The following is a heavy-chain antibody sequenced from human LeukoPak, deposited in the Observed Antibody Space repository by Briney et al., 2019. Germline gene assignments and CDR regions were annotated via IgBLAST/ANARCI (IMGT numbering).Heavy chain of an antibody. D-gene: IGHD5-18*01. V-gene: IGHV4-39*01. J-gene: IGHJ4*02. CDR1: GGSISSSSYY. CDR3: ARNIRGYSYGSFDY. Sequence: PSETLSLTCTVSGGSISSSSYYWGWIRQPPGKGLEWIGSIYYSGSTYYNPSLKSRVTISVDTSKNQFSLKLSSVTAADTAVYYCARNIRGYSYGSFDYWGQGTLVTVSS. CDR2: IYYSGST.